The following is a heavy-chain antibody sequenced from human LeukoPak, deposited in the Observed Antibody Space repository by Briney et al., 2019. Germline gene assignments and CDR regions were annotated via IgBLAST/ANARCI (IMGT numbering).Heavy chain of an antibody. CDR1: GFTFSDYY. CDR3: VRVWGHSGYDYFPFDY. CDR2: INGDGRYI. V-gene: IGHV3-21*01. Sequence: GGSLRLSCVASGFTFSDYYMSWVRQAPGKGLERVSSINGDGRYIYYADSMKGRFTISRDNAKNSLYLQMNSLRAEDTAMYYCVRVWGHSGYDYFPFDYWGQGTLVTVSS. D-gene: IGHD5-12*01. J-gene: IGHJ4*02.